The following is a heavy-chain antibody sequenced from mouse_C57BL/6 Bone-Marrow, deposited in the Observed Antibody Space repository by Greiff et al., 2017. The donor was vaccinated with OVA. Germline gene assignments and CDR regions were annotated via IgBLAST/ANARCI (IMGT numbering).Heavy chain of an antibody. CDR1: GFTFSSYA. Sequence: EVKLVESGGGLVKPGGSLKLSCAASGFTFSSYAMSWVRQTPEQRLEWVATLSDGGSYTYYPDNVKGRFTISIDNAKNNLYLQMSHLKSEDTAMYYCARDMGLWYFDYWGQGTTLTVSS. CDR2: LSDGGSYT. V-gene: IGHV5-4*01. D-gene: IGHD2-1*01. J-gene: IGHJ2*01. CDR3: ARDMGLWYFDY.